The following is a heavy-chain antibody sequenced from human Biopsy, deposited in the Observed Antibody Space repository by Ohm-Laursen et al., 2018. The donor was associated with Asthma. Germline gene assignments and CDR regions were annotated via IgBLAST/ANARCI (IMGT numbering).Heavy chain of an antibody. D-gene: IGHD3-3*02. V-gene: IGHV3-7*01. CDR3: ARTFHFWSPYHAEHYQL. Sequence: GSLRLSCAASGFTFGDYWMSWVRQVPGRGLEWVANIKHDGSENNHVDSLKGRFTISRDNAKNSLYLQMNSLRAEDTAVYYCARTFHFWSPYHAEHYQLRGQGTLVTVSS. J-gene: IGHJ1*01. CDR1: GFTFGDYW. CDR2: IKHDGSEN.